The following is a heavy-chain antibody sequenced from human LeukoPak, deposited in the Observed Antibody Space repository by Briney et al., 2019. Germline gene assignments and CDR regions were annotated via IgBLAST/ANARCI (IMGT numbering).Heavy chain of an antibody. Sequence: ASVKVSCKASGYTFTGYYMHWVRQAPGQGLEWMGWINPNSGGTNYAQKFQGRDTMTRDTSISTAYMELSRLRSDDTAVYYCARDGSGGNYYYMDVWGKGTTVTISS. V-gene: IGHV1-2*02. D-gene: IGHD1-26*01. J-gene: IGHJ6*03. CDR3: ARDGSGGNYYYMDV. CDR2: INPNSGGT. CDR1: GYTFTGYY.